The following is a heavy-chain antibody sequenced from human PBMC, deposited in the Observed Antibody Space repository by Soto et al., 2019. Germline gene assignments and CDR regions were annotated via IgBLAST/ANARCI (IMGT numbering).Heavy chain of an antibody. Sequence: PSETLSLACTVSGGSISSYYWSWIRQPPGKGLEWIGYIYYSGSTNYNPSLKSRVTISVDTSKNQFSLKLSSVTAADTAVYYCARDFSDFWSGYFDYWGQGTLVTVSS. CDR1: GGSISSYY. CDR3: ARDFSDFWSGYFDY. V-gene: IGHV4-59*01. CDR2: IYYSGST. D-gene: IGHD3-3*01. J-gene: IGHJ4*02.